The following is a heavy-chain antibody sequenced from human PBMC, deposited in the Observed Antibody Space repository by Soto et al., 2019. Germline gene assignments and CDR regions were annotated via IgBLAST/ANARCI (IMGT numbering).Heavy chain of an antibody. CDR3: ARGQHYDFWSGYNWFDP. Sequence: QEQLVQSRAEVRKPGASVKVSCKASGYTFTSHDINWVRQASGQGIEWMGWLNPNSGGTGIAQKFQGRVTLTRDTSITTAYLELTSLTSEDTAVYYCARGQHYDFWSGYNWFDPWGQGTLVTVSS. J-gene: IGHJ5*02. CDR1: GYTFTSHD. CDR2: LNPNSGGT. V-gene: IGHV1-8*01. D-gene: IGHD3-3*01.